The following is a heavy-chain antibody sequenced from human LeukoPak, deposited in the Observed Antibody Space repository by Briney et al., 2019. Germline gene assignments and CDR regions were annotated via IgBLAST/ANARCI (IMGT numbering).Heavy chain of an antibody. V-gene: IGHV3-23*01. D-gene: IGHD3-22*01. J-gene: IGHJ4*02. CDR1: GFTFSSYA. Sequence: GGSLRLSCAASGFTFSSYAMTWVRQAPGKGLEWVSAISGSGGSTYYADSVKGRFTISRDNSKNTLYLQMNSLRAEDTAVYYCAKNLLYYYDSSGYPAGYFDYWGQGTLVTVSS. CDR2: ISGSGGST. CDR3: AKNLLYYYDSSGYPAGYFDY.